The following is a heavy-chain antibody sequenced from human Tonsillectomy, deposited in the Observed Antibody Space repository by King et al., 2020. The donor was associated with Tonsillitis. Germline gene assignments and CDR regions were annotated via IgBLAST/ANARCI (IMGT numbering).Heavy chain of an antibody. Sequence: QLQESGPGLVKPSETLSLTCTVSGGSISSSSYYWGWIRQPPGKGLGWIGSIYYSGRTYYNPSLKRRVTISVDTSKNQFSLKLSSVTAADTAVYYCARQEGVWLATGNWFDPWGQGTLVTVSS. CDR2: IYYSGRT. J-gene: IGHJ5*02. CDR3: ARQEGVWLATGNWFDP. D-gene: IGHD6-19*01. CDR1: GGSISSSSYY. V-gene: IGHV4-39*01.